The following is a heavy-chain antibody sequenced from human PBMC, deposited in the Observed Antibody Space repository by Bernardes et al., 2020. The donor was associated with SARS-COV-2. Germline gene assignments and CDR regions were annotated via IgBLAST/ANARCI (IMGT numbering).Heavy chain of an antibody. Sequence: GGSLRLSCTASGFSFSTYSMIWVRQAPGKGLDWVSYISSIIGTIDYPDSVKGRFTISRDNDENSLYLQMNSLTDEDTAVYYCTRGGEYGQFYYGMDVWGQGTTVTVSS. J-gene: IGHJ6*02. D-gene: IGHD3-16*01. CDR2: ISSIIGTI. CDR1: GFSFSTYS. CDR3: TRGGEYGQFYYGMDV. V-gene: IGHV3-48*02.